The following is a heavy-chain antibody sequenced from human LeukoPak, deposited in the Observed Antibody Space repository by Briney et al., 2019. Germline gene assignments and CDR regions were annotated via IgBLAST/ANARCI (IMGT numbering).Heavy chain of an antibody. V-gene: IGHV3-11*01. Sequence: PGGSLRLSCAASGFTFSDYYMSWIRQAPGKGLEGVSKISNTGTSTHYADSVKGRFTISRDNAKNSLYLEMNSLRAEDTAVYYCARMLGDGWFDPWGQGTPVTVSS. J-gene: IGHJ5*02. CDR2: ISNTGTST. CDR1: GFTFSDYY. D-gene: IGHD2-8*01. CDR3: ARMLGDGWFDP.